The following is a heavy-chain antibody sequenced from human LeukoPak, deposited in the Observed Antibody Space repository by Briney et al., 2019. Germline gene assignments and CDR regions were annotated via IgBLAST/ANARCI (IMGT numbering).Heavy chain of an antibody. CDR1: GFTFSSYS. D-gene: IGHD5-12*01. Sequence: GGSLRLSCAASGFTFSSYSMNWVRQAPGKGLEWVSSISSSSSYIYYADSVKGRFTISRDNAKNSLYPQMNSLRAEDTAVYYCARVGLYGYGSFDYWGQGTLVTVSS. V-gene: IGHV3-21*01. CDR2: ISSSSSYI. J-gene: IGHJ4*02. CDR3: ARVGLYGYGSFDY.